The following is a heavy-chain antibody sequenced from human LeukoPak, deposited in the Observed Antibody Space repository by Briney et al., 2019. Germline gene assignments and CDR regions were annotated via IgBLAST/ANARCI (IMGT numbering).Heavy chain of an antibody. J-gene: IGHJ4*02. CDR1: VFTFSSYS. Sequence: PGWSLRLSCAASVFTFSSYSMNGVRQAPGTGLEGGSSISSSSSYIYYADSVKRRSTISRDNAKNSLYLQMNSLRAHATPVYFCPREMLPLDYWGQGTLVTVSS. V-gene: IGHV3-21*01. CDR3: PREMLPLDY. D-gene: IGHD2-15*01. CDR2: ISSSSSYI.